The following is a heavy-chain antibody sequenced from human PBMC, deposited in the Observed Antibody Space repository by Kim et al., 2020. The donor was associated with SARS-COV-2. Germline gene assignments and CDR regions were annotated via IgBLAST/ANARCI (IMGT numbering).Heavy chain of an antibody. CDR1: GYTFTSYA. Sequence: ASVKVSCKASGYTFTSYAMYWVRQAPGQRLEWMGWINAGNGNTKYSQKFQGRVTITRDTSASTAYMELSSLRSEDTAVYYCARVSVGAITGFDYWGQGTLVTVSS. CDR3: ARVSVGAITGFDY. J-gene: IGHJ4*02. V-gene: IGHV1-3*01. CDR2: INAGNGNT. D-gene: IGHD1-26*01.